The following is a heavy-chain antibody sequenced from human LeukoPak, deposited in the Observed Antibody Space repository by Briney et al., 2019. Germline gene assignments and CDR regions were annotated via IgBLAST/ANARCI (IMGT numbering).Heavy chain of an antibody. J-gene: IGHJ4*02. CDR1: GFTVSSNY. V-gene: IGHV3-66*01. CDR2: IYSGGST. D-gene: IGHD5-24*01. Sequence: GGSLRLSCAASGFTVSSNYMSWVRQAPGKGLEWASVIYSGGSTYYADSVKGRFTISRDNSKNTLYLQMNSLRAEDTAVYYCARDRRDGYNFYFDYWGQGTLVTVSS. CDR3: ARDRRDGYNFYFDY.